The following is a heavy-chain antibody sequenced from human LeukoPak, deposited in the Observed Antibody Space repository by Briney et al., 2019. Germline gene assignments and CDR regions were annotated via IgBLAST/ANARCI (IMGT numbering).Heavy chain of an antibody. Sequence: GGSLRLSCAASGFTVSNNYMSWARQAPGKGLEWVSVIYSGGSTYYADSVKGRFTIARHNSKNTLYLQMNSLRAEDTAVYYCARELVETVLVPAAKPNYYYYGMDVWGQGTTVTVSS. J-gene: IGHJ6*02. CDR2: IYSGGST. CDR3: ARELVETVLVPAAKPNYYYYGMDV. CDR1: GFTVSNNY. D-gene: IGHD2-2*03. V-gene: IGHV3-53*04.